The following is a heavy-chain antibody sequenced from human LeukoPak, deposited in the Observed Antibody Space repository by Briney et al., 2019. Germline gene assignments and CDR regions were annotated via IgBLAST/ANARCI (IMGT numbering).Heavy chain of an antibody. CDR1: GFSLSTGGVG. D-gene: IGHD5-18*01. CDR3: GHLKQLWFRDTFDV. J-gene: IGHJ3*01. CDR2: IYVNNDH. Sequence: KRSGPTLVQPTQTLTLTCTFSGFSLSTGGVGVGWIRQRPGKSLEGLPLIYVNNDHRYSQTRKNSLNVPKDTSKNQVVLTMTNMDPVDTGTYSCGHLKQLWFRDTFDVWGQGTMVTVSP. V-gene: IGHV2-5*01.